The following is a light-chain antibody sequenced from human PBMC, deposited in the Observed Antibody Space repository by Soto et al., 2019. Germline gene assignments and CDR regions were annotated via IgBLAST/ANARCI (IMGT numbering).Light chain of an antibody. CDR1: QSISSY. J-gene: IGKJ4*01. V-gene: IGKV1-39*01. Sequence: IHMTQSPSTLCGSFGDTVTVTFGASQSISSYLNWYQQKPGKAPKLLMYAASTLQSGVPSRFSGSGSGTDFTLTISSLQPEDFATYYCQQSYSTPLTFGGGTKV. CDR2: AAS. CDR3: QQSYSTPLT.